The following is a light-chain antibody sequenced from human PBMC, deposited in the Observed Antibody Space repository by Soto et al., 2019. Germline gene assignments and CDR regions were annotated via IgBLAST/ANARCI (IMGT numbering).Light chain of an antibody. CDR3: QQYVSSPKT. CDR1: QSVRSNY. J-gene: IGKJ1*01. Sequence: DIVLTQSPGTLSFSPGERATLSCRASQSVRSNYLAWFQQKPGQAPRLLIYAASSRATGISERFIGSGSGTDFTLSITRLEPEDFAVYYCQQYVSSPKTFGQGTKVEIK. CDR2: AAS. V-gene: IGKV3-20*01.